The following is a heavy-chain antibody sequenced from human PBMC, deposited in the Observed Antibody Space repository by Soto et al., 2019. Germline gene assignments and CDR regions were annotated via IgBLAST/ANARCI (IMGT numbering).Heavy chain of an antibody. CDR3: GMGGSPGAFDI. CDR1: GFTFSDYW. Sequence: GGSLRLSCAASGFTFSDYWMHWVRQGPGKGLVWVSRITGDGSATSNADSVKGRFTISRDNAKNTLYLQMNSLRAEDTALYYCGMGGSPGAFDIWGPGTMVTVS. V-gene: IGHV3-74*01. D-gene: IGHD3-16*01. J-gene: IGHJ3*02. CDR2: ITGDGSAT.